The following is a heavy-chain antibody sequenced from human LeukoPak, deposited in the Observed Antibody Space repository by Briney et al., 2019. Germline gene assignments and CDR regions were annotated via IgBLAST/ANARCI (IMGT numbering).Heavy chain of an antibody. CDR2: IIPIFGTA. Sequence: SVKVSSKASGGTFSSYAISWVRQAPGQGLEWMGGIIPIFGTANYAQKFQGRVTITADESTSTAYMELSSLRSEDTAVYYCARKDYGGNSARSFDYWGQGTLVTVSS. CDR1: GGTFSSYA. D-gene: IGHD4-23*01. CDR3: ARKDYGGNSARSFDY. J-gene: IGHJ4*02. V-gene: IGHV1-69*01.